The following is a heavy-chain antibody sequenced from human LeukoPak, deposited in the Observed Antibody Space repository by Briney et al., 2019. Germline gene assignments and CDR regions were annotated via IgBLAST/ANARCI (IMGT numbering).Heavy chain of an antibody. CDR1: GYTFTGYY. J-gene: IGHJ4*02. Sequence: ASVKVSCKASGYTFTGYYMHWVRQAPGQGLEWMGWINPNSGGTNYAQKFQGRVTMTRDTSISTAYMELSRLRSDDTAVYYCARDRGSNSAVDYWGQGTLVTVSS. V-gene: IGHV1-2*02. D-gene: IGHD1-26*01. CDR2: INPNSGGT. CDR3: ARDRGSNSAVDY.